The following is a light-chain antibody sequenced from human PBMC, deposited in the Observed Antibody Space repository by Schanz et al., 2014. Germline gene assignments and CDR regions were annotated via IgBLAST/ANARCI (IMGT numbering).Light chain of an antibody. V-gene: IGKV1-39*01. Sequence: DIQMTQSPSSLSASVGDRVTITCRASQSISSYLNWYQQKPGKAPKLLIYAASSLQSGVPSRFSGSGSGTDFTLNISSLQAEDFAAYYCQQYNSYLWTFGQGTKVEIK. J-gene: IGKJ1*01. CDR1: QSISSY. CDR2: AAS. CDR3: QQYNSYLWT.